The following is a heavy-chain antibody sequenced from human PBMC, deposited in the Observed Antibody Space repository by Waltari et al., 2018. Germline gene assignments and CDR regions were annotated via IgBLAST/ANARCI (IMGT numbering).Heavy chain of an antibody. CDR1: GGSIYSSNYY. D-gene: IGHD3-22*01. V-gene: IGHV4-39*01. CDR2: IYYSGTT. Sequence: QLQLQQSGPGLVKPSETLSLTCTVSGGSIYSSNYYWGWIRQPPGKELEWIGSIYYSGTTYYNPSLKSRVTISVDTSKNQFSLKLTSVTAADMAVYYCVRTDTTGYYTYWGQGTPVTVSS. J-gene: IGHJ4*02. CDR3: VRTDTTGYYTY.